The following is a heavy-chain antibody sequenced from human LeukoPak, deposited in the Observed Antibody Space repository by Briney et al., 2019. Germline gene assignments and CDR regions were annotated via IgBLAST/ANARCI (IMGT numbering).Heavy chain of an antibody. CDR1: GFTFSSYS. J-gene: IGHJ4*02. Sequence: TGGSLRLSCAASGFTFSSYSMLWVRQAPGKGLEWVSYIRSSSSTIYYADSVKGRFTISRDNAKNSLYLQMNTLRAEDTAVYYCARDRHKYNYDSGGYPPYWGQGTLVTVSS. CDR2: IRSSSSTI. V-gene: IGHV3-48*01. D-gene: IGHD3-22*01. CDR3: ARDRHKYNYDSGGYPPY.